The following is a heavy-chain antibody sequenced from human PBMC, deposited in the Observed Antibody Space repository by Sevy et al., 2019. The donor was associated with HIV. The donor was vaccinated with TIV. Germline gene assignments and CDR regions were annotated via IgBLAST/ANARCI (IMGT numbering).Heavy chain of an antibody. V-gene: IGHV3-33*01. CDR3: ARDLGIAVAPDQ. D-gene: IGHD6-19*01. Sequence: GGSLRLSCAASGFIFNTYGMHWVRQAPGKGLEWVALIYYDGNNKIYADSVKGRFTISRDNSKNTLFLQMNSLRAEDTAFYYCARDLGIAVAPDQWGQGTLVTVSS. CDR1: GFIFNTYG. CDR2: IYYDGNNK. J-gene: IGHJ4*02.